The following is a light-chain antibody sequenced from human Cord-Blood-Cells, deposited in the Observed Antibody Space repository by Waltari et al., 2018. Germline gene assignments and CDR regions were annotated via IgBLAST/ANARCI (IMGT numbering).Light chain of an antibody. Sequence: QSVLTQPPSASGTPGQRVTISCSGSSSNIGSNYVYWYQQLPGTAPKLLIYRNNQRPSGAPHRFSGSNPGTSASLAISGRRSEVEAEYYCAAWDDSLGGWLFGGGTKLPVL. J-gene: IGLJ3*02. V-gene: IGLV1-47*01. CDR1: SSNIGSNY. CDR2: RNN. CDR3: AAWDDSLGGWL.